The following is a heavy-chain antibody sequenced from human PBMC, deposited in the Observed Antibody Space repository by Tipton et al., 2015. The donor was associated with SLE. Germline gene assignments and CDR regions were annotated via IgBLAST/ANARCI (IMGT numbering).Heavy chain of an antibody. CDR2: IYHSGST. CDR1: GGSFSGYY. Sequence: LRLSCAVYGGSFSGYYWSWIRQPPGKGLEWIGYIYHSGSTYYNPSLKSRVTISVDRSKNQFSLKLSSVTAADTAVYYCARGGIQLREGFDYWGQGTLVTVSS. V-gene: IGHV4-30-2*01. J-gene: IGHJ4*02. D-gene: IGHD5-18*01. CDR3: ARGGIQLREGFDY.